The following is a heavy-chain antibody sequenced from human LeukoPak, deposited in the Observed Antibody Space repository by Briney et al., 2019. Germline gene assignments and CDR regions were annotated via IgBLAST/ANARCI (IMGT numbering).Heavy chain of an antibody. V-gene: IGHV3-21*01. D-gene: IGHD3-10*01. CDR1: GFTFSSYS. CDR3: ARSELGYNYYYMDV. CDR2: ISSSSSYI. J-gene: IGHJ6*03. Sequence: PGGSLRLSCAASGFTFSSYSMNWVRQAPGKGLEWVSSISSSSSYIYYADSVKGRFTISRDNAKNSLYLQMNSLRAEDTAVYYCARSELGYNYYYMDVWGKGTTVTISS.